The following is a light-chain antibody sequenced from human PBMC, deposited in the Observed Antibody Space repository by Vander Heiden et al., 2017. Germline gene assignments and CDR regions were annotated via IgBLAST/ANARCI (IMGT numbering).Light chain of an antibody. J-gene: IGLJ2*01. CDR2: DDN. V-gene: IGLV1-40*01. CDR3: QSFDSSLSGVV. CDR1: SSNIGAGYV. Sequence: QSVLTQPPPVSGAPGQRVTISCTGKSSNIGAGYVVHWYQQLPGTAPKLLIYDDNNRPSGVPDRFTGSKSGTSASLAITGLQAEDEADYYCQSFDSSLSGVVFGGGTKLTVL.